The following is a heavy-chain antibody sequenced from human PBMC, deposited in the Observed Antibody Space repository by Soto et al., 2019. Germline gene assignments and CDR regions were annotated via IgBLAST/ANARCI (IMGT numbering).Heavy chain of an antibody. D-gene: IGHD1-26*01. CDR2: VWTSGST. Sequence: SGTLSLACNGSCGSMIRYYWSCIRQPAGRGLEWIGRVWTSGSTNYNPSLKGRVTMSIDTSNNHFSLKLNSVTAADTAVYYCARTVGAAYYFDFWGQGTLVTVSS. J-gene: IGHJ4*02. CDR1: CGSMIRYY. V-gene: IGHV4-4*07. CDR3: ARTVGAAYYFDF.